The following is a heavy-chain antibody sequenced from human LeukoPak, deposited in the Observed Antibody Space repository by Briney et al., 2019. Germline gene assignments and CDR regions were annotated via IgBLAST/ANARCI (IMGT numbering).Heavy chain of an antibody. V-gene: IGHV3-23*01. Sequence: GGSLRLSCAASGFTFSSYAMSWVRQAPGKGLDWVSYISGSGTTIYHADSVKGRFTISRDNSKNTLYLQMNSLRAEDTAVYYCAKDYYDSSGYPHFDAFDIWGQGTMVTVSS. J-gene: IGHJ3*02. CDR3: AKDYYDSSGYPHFDAFDI. CDR1: GFTFSSYA. CDR2: ISGSGTTI. D-gene: IGHD3-22*01.